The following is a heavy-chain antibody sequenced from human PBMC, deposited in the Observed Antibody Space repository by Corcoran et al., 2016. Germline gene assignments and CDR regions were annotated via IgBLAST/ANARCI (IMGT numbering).Heavy chain of an antibody. CDR1: GGSVSSGSYY. V-gene: IGHV4-61*01. Sequence: QVQLQESGPGLVKPSETLSLTCTVSGGSVSSGSYYWSWIRQPPGKGLEWIGYIYYSWSTNDNPSLKSRVTISVDPSKNQFSLKLRSVTAADTAVYYCARAKRRDGYNYYYYGMDVWGQGTTVTVSS. CDR2: IYYSWST. D-gene: IGHD5-12*01. J-gene: IGHJ6*02. CDR3: ARAKRRDGYNYYYYGMDV.